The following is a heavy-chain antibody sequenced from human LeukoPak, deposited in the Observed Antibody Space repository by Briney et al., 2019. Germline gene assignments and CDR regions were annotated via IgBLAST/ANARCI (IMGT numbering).Heavy chain of an antibody. D-gene: IGHD1-1*01. CDR1: GFIFSYYG. J-gene: IGHJ4*02. CDR2: TRFDGSIK. V-gene: IGHV3-33*01. Sequence: GGPLRLSCAVSGFIFSYYGFHWVRQAPGKGLEWVAVTRFDGSIKQYADSVKGRFTISRYDSKNTLYLQMNFLKSEDTAVYYCARWGGTRQYYFDYWGQGTLVTVSS. CDR3: ARWGGTRQYYFDY.